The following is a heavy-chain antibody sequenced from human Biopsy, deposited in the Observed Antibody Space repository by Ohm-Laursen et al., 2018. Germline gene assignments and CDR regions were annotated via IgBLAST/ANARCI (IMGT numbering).Heavy chain of an antibody. CDR1: GGCLSGYY. D-gene: IGHD2/OR15-2a*01. Sequence: SLTLSLTCAVYGGCLSGYYWNWIRQSTGKGLEGIREINHRGFTSNNPSLKSRFTISVDTSKNQFSQKLGSVTAEDTAVYYCAKNLAVSSYALDIWGQGTMVTVSS. CDR2: INHRGFT. J-gene: IGHJ3*02. V-gene: IGHV4-34*01. CDR3: AKNLAVSSYALDI.